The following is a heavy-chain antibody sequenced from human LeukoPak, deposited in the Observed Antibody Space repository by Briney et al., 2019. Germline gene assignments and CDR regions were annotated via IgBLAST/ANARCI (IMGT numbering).Heavy chain of an antibody. Sequence: GGSLRLSCAVSGFIFSDYYMSWLRQAPGKGLEWVSYISSRRSDTNYADSVKDRFTISRDNARNSVYLQMNSLRAEDTAVYYCARDWSYFDYWGRGTPVTVSS. V-gene: IGHV3-11*05. CDR3: ARDWSYFDY. J-gene: IGHJ4*02. CDR2: ISSRRSDT. CDR1: GFIFSDYY.